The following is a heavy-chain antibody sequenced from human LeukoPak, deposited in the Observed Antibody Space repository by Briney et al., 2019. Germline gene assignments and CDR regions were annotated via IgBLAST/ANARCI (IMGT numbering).Heavy chain of an antibody. CDR1: GFTFSSYG. Sequence: PGASLRLSCAASGFTFSSYGMSWVRQAPGKGLEWVANIKQDGSEKYYVDSVKGRFTISRDNAKNSLYLQMNSLRAEDTAVYYCARDGPGIAAAAPRYWGQGTLVTVSS. D-gene: IGHD6-13*01. CDR3: ARDGPGIAAAAPRY. J-gene: IGHJ4*02. CDR2: IKQDGSEK. V-gene: IGHV3-7*03.